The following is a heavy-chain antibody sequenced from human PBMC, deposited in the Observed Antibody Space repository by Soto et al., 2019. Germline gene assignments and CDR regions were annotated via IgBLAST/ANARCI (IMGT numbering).Heavy chain of an antibody. CDR1: GFTFSGSA. CDR2: IRSKANSYAT. Sequence: GGSLRLSCAASGFTFSGSAMHWVRQASGKGLEWVGRIRSKANSYATAYAASVKGRFTISREDSKNTAYLQMNSLKTEDTAVYYCSEVSDPRSKPGPGYCSSTSCYSNRPQDHYYWGQGTLVTVSS. V-gene: IGHV3-73*01. J-gene: IGHJ4*02. CDR3: SEVSDPRSKPGPGYCSSTSCYSNRPQDHYY. D-gene: IGHD2-2*01.